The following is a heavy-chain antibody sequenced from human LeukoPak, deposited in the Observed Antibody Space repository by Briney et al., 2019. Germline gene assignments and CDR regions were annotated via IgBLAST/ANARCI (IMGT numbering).Heavy chain of an antibody. CDR2: FDPEDGET. CDR1: GYTLTELS. Sequence: ASEKVSCKVSGYTLTELSMHWVRQAPGKGLEWMGGFDPEDGETIYAQEFQGRVTMTEDTSTDTAYMELSSLRSEDTAVYYCATVMWYSVAVNGDWFDPWGQGTLVTVSS. D-gene: IGHD6-19*01. J-gene: IGHJ5*02. CDR3: ATVMWYSVAVNGDWFDP. V-gene: IGHV1-24*01.